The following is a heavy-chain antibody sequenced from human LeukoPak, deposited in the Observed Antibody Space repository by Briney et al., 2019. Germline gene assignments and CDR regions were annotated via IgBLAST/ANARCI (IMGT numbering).Heavy chain of an antibody. J-gene: IGHJ3*02. V-gene: IGHV3-21*01. D-gene: IGHD6-19*01. CDR1: GFTFSSYS. Sequence: GSLRLSCAASGFTFSSYSMNWVRQAPGKGLEWVSSISSSSSYIYYADSVKGRFTISRDNAKNSLYLQMNSLRAEDTAVYYCARGNSSGWYVAYDAFDIWGQGTMVTVSS. CDR3: ARGNSSGWYVAYDAFDI. CDR2: ISSSSSYI.